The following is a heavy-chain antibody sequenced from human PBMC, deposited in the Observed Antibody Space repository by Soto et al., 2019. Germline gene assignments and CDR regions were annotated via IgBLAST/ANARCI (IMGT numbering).Heavy chain of an antibody. CDR3: AGATSDYGDSDFDY. CDR1: GYTFTSYG. Sequence: QVQLVQSVAEVKKPGASLKVSCKASGYTFTSYGISWVRQAPGQGLEWMGWISAYNGNTNYAQKLQGRVTMTTDTHTSTAYMELRSLRSDDAVVYDCAGATSDYGDSDFDYWGQGTLVSVSS. D-gene: IGHD4-17*01. J-gene: IGHJ4*02. CDR2: ISAYNGNT. V-gene: IGHV1-18*01.